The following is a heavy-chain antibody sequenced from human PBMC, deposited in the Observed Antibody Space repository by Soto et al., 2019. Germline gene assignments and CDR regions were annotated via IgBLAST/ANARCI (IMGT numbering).Heavy chain of an antibody. CDR3: ARGSGSGSYYYYYYGMDV. CDR2: INHSGST. Sequence: PSETLSLTCAVYGGSFSGYYWSWIRQPPGKGLEWIGEINHSGSTNYNPSLKSRVTISVDTSKNQFSLKLRSVTAADTAVYYCARGSGSGSYYYYYYGMDVWGQGTTVTVSS. CDR1: GGSFSGYY. D-gene: IGHD3-10*01. V-gene: IGHV4-34*01. J-gene: IGHJ6*02.